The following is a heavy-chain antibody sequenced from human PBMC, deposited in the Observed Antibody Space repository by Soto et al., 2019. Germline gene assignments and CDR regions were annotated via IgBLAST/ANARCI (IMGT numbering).Heavy chain of an antibody. CDR2: IWYDGTNK. Sequence: QVQLVESGGGVVQPGRSLRLSCAASGFTFSNYGMHWVSQAPGKGLEWVAAIWYDGTNKYYADSVKGRFTISRDNSKNTLYLQMNSLRAEDTAVYYCAGAGGQPSVWGQGTTVTVSS. V-gene: IGHV3-33*01. CDR1: GFTFSNYG. CDR3: AGAGGQPSV. J-gene: IGHJ6*02. D-gene: IGHD2-8*02.